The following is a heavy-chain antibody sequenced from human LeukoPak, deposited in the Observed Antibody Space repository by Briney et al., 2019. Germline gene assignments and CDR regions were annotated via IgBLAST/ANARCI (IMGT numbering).Heavy chain of an antibody. V-gene: IGHV3-23*01. Sequence: GGSLRLSCAASGFTFPTFAMSWVRQAPGKGPEWVATISDGGGSTYYADSVKGRFTISGDNPKSTLYLQMNSLRAEDTAVYYCARLYSGSSSWFDYWGQGTLVTVSS. J-gene: IGHJ4*02. CDR2: ISDGGGST. CDR3: ARLYSGSSSWFDY. CDR1: GFTFPTFA. D-gene: IGHD1-26*01.